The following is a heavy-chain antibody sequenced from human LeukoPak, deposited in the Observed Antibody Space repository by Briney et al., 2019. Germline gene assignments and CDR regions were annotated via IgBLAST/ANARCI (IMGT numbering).Heavy chain of an antibody. CDR2: ISNDNGGT. D-gene: IGHD3-22*01. Sequence: GGSLRLSCAPSGLIFNNYGMIWVRQAPGKGLEWVSAISNDNGGTQYADFVEGRFTLSRDNSKNTLFLQMSSLRAEDTALYYCAKGSSGYFAGLWGQGTLVTGSS. J-gene: IGHJ4*02. V-gene: IGHV3-23*01. CDR1: GLIFNNYG. CDR3: AKGSSGYFAGL.